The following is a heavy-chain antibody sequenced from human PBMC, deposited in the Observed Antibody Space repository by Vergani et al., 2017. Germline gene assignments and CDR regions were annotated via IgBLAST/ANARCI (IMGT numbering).Heavy chain of an antibody. V-gene: IGHV3-7*04. D-gene: IGHD5-12*01. CDR3: ARENSARVAIYYYYYYGMDV. J-gene: IGHJ6*02. CDR2: IKQDGSEK. CDR1: GFTFSSYW. Sequence: EVQLVESGGGLVQPGGSLRLSCAASGFTFSSYWMSWVRQAPGKGLEWVANIKQDGSEKYYVDSVKGRFTISRDNAKNSLYLQMNSLRAEDTAVYYCARENSARVAIYYYYYYGMDVWGQGTTVTVSS.